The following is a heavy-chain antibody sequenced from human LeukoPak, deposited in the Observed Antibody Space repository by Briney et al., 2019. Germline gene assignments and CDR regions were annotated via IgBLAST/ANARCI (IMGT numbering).Heavy chain of an antibody. CDR3: ASQSGGYAY. V-gene: IGHV4-30-4*07. CDR2: IYNSGST. CDR1: GGSISSGGYS. J-gene: IGHJ4*02. D-gene: IGHD5-12*01. Sequence: SETLSLTCAVFGGSISSGGYSWNWIRQPPGKGLEWIGYIYNSGSTSYNPSLKSRVTMSVDTSKNQFSLKLSYVTAADTAVYYCASQSGGYAYWGQGTLVTVSS.